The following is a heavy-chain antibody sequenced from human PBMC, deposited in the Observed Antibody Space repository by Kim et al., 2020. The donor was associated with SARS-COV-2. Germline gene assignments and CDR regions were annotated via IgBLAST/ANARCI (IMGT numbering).Heavy chain of an antibody. V-gene: IGHV3-9*01. CDR2: ISWNSGSI. CDR3: AKSGGETYSSGYYNY. CDR1: GFTFDDYA. Sequence: GGSLRLSCAASGFTFDDYAMHWVRQAPGKGLEWVSGISWNSGSIGYADSVKGRFTISRDNAKNSLYLQMNSLRAEDTALYYCAKSGGETYSSGYYNYWGQGTLVTVSS. D-gene: IGHD3-22*01. J-gene: IGHJ4*02.